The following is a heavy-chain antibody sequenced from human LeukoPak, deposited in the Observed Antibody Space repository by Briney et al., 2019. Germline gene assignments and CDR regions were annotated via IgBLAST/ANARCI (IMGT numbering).Heavy chain of an antibody. V-gene: IGHV4-59*01. CDR1: GGSISSYY. Sequence: SETLSLTCTVSGGSISSYYWSWIRQPPGKGLEWIGYIYYSGSTNYNPSLKSRVTILVDTSKNQFSLKLSSVTAADTAVYYCARGGYSSSGRFDYWGQGTLVTVSS. CDR3: ARGGYSSSGRFDY. CDR2: IYYSGST. J-gene: IGHJ4*02. D-gene: IGHD6-6*01.